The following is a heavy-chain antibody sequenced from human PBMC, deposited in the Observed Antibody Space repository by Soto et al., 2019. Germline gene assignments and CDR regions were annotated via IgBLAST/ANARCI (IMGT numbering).Heavy chain of an antibody. CDR2: IYSSGST. CDR3: ASLRGYCSGASCYSGYYYYMNV. CDR1: GGSISNYY. V-gene: IGHV4-59*08. J-gene: IGHJ6*03. Sequence: QVQLQESGPGLVKPSETLSLTCTVSGGSISNYYWSWIRQPPGKGLEWIGYIYSSGSTNYNPSIKSRVTTSVDTSKNQFSLKLSSVTAADTAVYYCASLRGYCSGASCYSGYYYYMNVWGKGTTVTVSS. D-gene: IGHD2-15*01.